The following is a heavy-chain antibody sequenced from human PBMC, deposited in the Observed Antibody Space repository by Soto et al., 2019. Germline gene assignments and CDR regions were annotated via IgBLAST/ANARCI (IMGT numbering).Heavy chain of an antibody. J-gene: IGHJ6*01. Sequence: RGSLLLSCAASAFTLSSYSMNWVRQAPGKGLEWVSSISSSSRYIYYADSVKGRFTISRDNAKNSLYLQMNSLRAEDTAGYYCAIDQYYDFGCGYSPYNYYYGIEVWGKVTTGTVSS. CDR3: AIDQYYDFGCGYSPYNYYYGIEV. D-gene: IGHD3-3*01. CDR1: AFTLSSYS. CDR2: ISSSSRYI. V-gene: IGHV3-21*01.